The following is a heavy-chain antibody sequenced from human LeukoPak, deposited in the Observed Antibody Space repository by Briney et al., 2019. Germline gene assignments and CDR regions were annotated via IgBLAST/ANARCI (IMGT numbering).Heavy chain of an antibody. CDR2: MNPNSGNT. D-gene: IGHD6-13*01. Sequence: GSVKVSCKASGYTFTSYDINWVRQATGQGLEWMGWMNPNSGNTGYAQKFQGRVTITRNTSISTAYMELSSLRSEDTAVYYCARGVRSAAGPYYYYYYMDVWGKGTTVTVSS. CDR3: ARGVRSAAGPYYYYYYMDV. J-gene: IGHJ6*03. V-gene: IGHV1-8*03. CDR1: GYTFTSYD.